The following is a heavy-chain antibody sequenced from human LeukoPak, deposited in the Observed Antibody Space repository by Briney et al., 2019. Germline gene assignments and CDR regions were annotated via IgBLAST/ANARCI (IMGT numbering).Heavy chain of an antibody. J-gene: IGHJ4*02. CDR2: IYSSGIT. CDR3: ARGSRATGTDY. V-gene: IGHV4-4*07. CDR1: GGSINNYY. Sequence: SETLSLTCTVSGGSINNYYWSWIRQPAGKGLEWIGRIYSSGITNYNPSLKGRVDMSIHTSRNHFSLNLSSVTAADTAVYYCARGSRATGTDYWGQGTLVTVSS. D-gene: IGHD1-1*01.